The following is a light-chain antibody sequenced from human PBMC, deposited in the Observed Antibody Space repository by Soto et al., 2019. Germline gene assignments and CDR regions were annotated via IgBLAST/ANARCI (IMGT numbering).Light chain of an antibody. Sequence: QSALTQPASVSGSPGQSITISCTGTNNDVGGYNYVSWYQQHPGKAPKLIIYEVSNRPSGVSNRFSGSKSGDTASLTISGLQAEDESDYYCSSFTSSRTRVFGTGTKVTVL. V-gene: IGLV2-14*01. CDR1: NNDVGGYNY. CDR3: SSFTSSRTRV. J-gene: IGLJ1*01. CDR2: EVS.